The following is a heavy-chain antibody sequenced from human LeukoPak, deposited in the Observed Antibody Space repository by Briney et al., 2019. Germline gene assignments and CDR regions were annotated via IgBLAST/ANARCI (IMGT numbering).Heavy chain of an antibody. V-gene: IGHV4-30-4*07. J-gene: IGHJ4*02. D-gene: IGHD1-20*01. CDR3: ATSNNFIDY. Sequence: PSQTLSLTCAVSGEAISSGGYSWSWSRRPPGKGLEWIGYIYYSGSTYYNPSLTSRLSIPVDTSKHHFSPKLSSVTAADTAVYYCATSNNFIDYWGQGTLVTVSS. CDR1: GEAISSGGYS. CDR2: IYYSGST.